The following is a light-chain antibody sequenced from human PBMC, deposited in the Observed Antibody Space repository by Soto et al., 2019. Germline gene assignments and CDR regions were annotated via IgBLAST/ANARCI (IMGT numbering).Light chain of an antibody. CDR2: AAS. J-gene: IGKJ1*01. Sequence: DIQMTQSPSSLSASVGDRVTITCRASPRISTFLNWYQQRPGKAPELLIYAASNLQSGVPSRFRGTGSVTDFTLTISSLQPEDVATAECQQSYRSPPWTFGQGTKVDIK. V-gene: IGKV1-39*01. CDR3: QQSYRSPPWT. CDR1: PRISTF.